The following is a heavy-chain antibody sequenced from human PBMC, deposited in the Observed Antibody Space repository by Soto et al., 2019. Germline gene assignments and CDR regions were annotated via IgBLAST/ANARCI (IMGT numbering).Heavy chain of an antibody. J-gene: IGHJ4*02. V-gene: IGHV3-21*06. Sequence: GGSLRLSCAASGFTFTRYSMNWVRQAPGKGLEWVSSISSTTNYIYYGDSMKGRFTISRDNAKNSLYLEMNSQRAEDTAVYYCARESEDLTSNFDYWGQGTLGTVSS. CDR1: GFTFTRYS. CDR3: ARESEDLTSNFDY. CDR2: ISSTTNYI.